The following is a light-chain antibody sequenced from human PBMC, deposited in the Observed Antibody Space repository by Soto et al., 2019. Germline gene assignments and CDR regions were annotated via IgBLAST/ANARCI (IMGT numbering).Light chain of an antibody. Sequence: IVMTQSPATLSVSPGERATLSCRAGQTIYSNVAWYQQRPGQAPRLLIYRASTRATGVPARFSGSGSGTEFTLTISGLQSEDSALYDCQQYQNLWTFGQGTKVDIK. V-gene: IGKV3-15*01. J-gene: IGKJ1*01. CDR3: QQYQNLWT. CDR1: QTIYSN. CDR2: RAS.